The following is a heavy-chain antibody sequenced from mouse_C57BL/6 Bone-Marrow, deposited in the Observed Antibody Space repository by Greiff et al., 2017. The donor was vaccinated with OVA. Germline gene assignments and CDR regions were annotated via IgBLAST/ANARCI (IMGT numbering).Heavy chain of an antibody. V-gene: IGHV1-26*01. Sequence: EVQLQQSGPELVKPGASVKISCKASGYTFTDYYMNWVKQSHGKSLEWIGDINPNNGGTSYNQKFKGKATLTVDKSSSTAYMELRSLTSEDSAVYYCARGRRDHWGQGTTLTVSS. J-gene: IGHJ2*01. CDR2: INPNNGGT. CDR3: ARGRRDH. CDR1: GYTFTDYY.